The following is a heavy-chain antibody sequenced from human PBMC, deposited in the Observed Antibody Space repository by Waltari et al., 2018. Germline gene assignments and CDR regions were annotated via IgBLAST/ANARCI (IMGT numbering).Heavy chain of an antibody. J-gene: IGHJ5*02. CDR1: RGSICSSSYN. Sequence: QLQLQESGPGLGKPSETLSLTCTVSRGSICSSSYNWGWIRQPPGKGREWIGSIYYSGSTYYNPSLKSRVTISVDTSKNQFSLKLSSVTAADTDVYYCARHHPGGVWFDPWGQGTLVTVSS. CDR3: ARHHPGGVWFDP. V-gene: IGHV4-39*01. CDR2: IYYSGST. D-gene: IGHD1-26*01.